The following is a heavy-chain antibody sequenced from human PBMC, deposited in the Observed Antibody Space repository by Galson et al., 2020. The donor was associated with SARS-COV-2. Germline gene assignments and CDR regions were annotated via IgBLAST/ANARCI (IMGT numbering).Heavy chain of an antibody. D-gene: IGHD2-8*01. Sequence: SETLSLTCAVYGGSFRDYFWTWIRQPPGKGLEWIGEINHSGSTNSNPSLKSRVTISVDTSKNQFSMKVTPVTAADTAVYYCARRTPVLIRDTDYWSQGTLVTVSS. V-gene: IGHV4-34*01. CDR1: GGSFRDYF. J-gene: IGHJ4*02. CDR3: ARRTPVLIRDTDY. CDR2: INHSGST.